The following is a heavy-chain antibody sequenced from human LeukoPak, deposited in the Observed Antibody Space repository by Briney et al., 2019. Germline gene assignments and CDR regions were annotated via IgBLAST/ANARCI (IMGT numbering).Heavy chain of an antibody. Sequence: GASVKVSCKASGYTFSEYDINWVRQAAGQGLEWIGWMRPKSGTSGFAQKFQGRVTMTRSTFISTAYMEMESLTSEDTAVYYCARGPPESTSSDYWGRGTLVTVSS. D-gene: IGHD2-2*01. CDR1: GYTFSEYD. CDR2: MRPKSGTS. V-gene: IGHV1-8*01. J-gene: IGHJ4*02. CDR3: ARGPPESTSSDY.